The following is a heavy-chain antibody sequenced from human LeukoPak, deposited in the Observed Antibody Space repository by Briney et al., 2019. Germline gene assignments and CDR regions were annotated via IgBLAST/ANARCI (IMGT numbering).Heavy chain of an antibody. V-gene: IGHV1-46*01. CDR1: GYTFTSYY. D-gene: IGHD3-3*01. Sequence: RASVTVSCKASGYTFTSYYMHWVRQAPGQGLEWMGIINPSGGSTSYAQKFQGRVTMTRDTSTSTVYMELSSLRSEDTAVYYCARDHGYDFWSGYYRPSNWFDPWGQGTLVTVSS. J-gene: IGHJ5*02. CDR2: INPSGGST. CDR3: ARDHGYDFWSGYYRPSNWFDP.